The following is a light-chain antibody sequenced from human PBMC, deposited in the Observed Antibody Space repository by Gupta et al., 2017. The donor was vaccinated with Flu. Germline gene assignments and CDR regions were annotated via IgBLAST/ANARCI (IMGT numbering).Light chain of an antibody. J-gene: IGKJ4*01. CDR1: QGISRG. Sequence: PATLSVSPGDRAILSCRASQGISRGLAWYQQKPGQAPRLLIYGASIRPAGVPDRFSGSGYETDFTLTISSLQSEDFAVYYCQQDNDWPLGFGGGTKVEIK. V-gene: IGKV3-15*01. CDR3: QQDNDWPLG. CDR2: GAS.